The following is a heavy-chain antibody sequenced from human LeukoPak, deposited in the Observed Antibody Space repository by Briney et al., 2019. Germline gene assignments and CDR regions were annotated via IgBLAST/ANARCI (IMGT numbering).Heavy chain of an antibody. CDR3: ARDRGYYFDY. V-gene: IGHV3-48*03. CDR1: GFTFSSYE. Sequence: GGSLRLSCAASGFTFSSYEMNWVRQAPGKGLEWVSYISSSGSTIYYADSVKGRFTISRDNAKNSLYLQMNGLRAEDTAVYYCARDRGYYFDYWGQGTLVTVSS. J-gene: IGHJ4*02. D-gene: IGHD3-10*01. CDR2: ISSSGSTI.